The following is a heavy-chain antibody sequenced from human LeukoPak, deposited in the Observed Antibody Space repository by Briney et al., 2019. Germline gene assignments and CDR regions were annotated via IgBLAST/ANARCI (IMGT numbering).Heavy chain of an antibody. J-gene: IGHJ5*02. D-gene: IGHD4-17*01. Sequence: ASVKVSCKASGYTFTSYDINWVRQATGQGLEWMGWMNPHSGNTGYAQKFQGRVTTTRNTSISTAYMELSSLRSEDTAVYYCARLSSHYGDYKVDPWGQGTLVTVSS. CDR1: GYTFTSYD. V-gene: IGHV1-8*01. CDR3: ARLSSHYGDYKVDP. CDR2: MNPHSGNT.